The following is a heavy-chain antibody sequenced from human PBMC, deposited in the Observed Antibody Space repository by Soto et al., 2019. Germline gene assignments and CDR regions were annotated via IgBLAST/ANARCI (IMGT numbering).Heavy chain of an antibody. V-gene: IGHV4-31*03. Sequence: QVQLQESGPGLVKPSQTLSLTCTVSGGSISSGGSYWNWIRQNPGKGLEWIGYIYYSGTAHYNPSLESRVTISIDTSANQFYLEMKSVTAADTAVYYCARDWTFGVYYYGLDVWGRGTTVTVSS. J-gene: IGHJ6*02. CDR1: GGSISSGGSY. D-gene: IGHD3-10*01. CDR2: IYYSGTA. CDR3: ARDWTFGVYYYGLDV.